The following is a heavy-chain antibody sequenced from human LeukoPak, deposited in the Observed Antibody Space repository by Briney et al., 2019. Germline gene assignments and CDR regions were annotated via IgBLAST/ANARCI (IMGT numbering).Heavy chain of an antibody. CDR2: IYYTGST. Sequence: PSETLSLTCTVSGGSTSSYYWSWIRQPPGKGLEWIGYIYYTGSTNYNPSLKSRVTISVDTSKNHFSLNLTSVTAADTAVYYCARRYCSSTSCYVTEGAWFDPWGQGTLVTVSS. J-gene: IGHJ5*02. V-gene: IGHV4-59*08. D-gene: IGHD2-2*01. CDR1: GGSTSSYY. CDR3: ARRYCSSTSCYVTEGAWFDP.